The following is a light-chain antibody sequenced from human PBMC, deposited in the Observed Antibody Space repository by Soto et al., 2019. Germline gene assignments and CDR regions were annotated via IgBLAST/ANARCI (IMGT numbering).Light chain of an antibody. J-gene: IGLJ2*01. CDR3: CSFAGNYFL. Sequence: QSALTQPRSVSGSPGQSVTISCTGTSNDVGGYKYVSWYQQYPGKAPKVMIYDVNERPSGVPDRFSGSKSGNTASLTISGLQSEDEADYYCCSFAGNYFLFGGGTKLTVL. CDR2: DVN. CDR1: SNDVGGYKY. V-gene: IGLV2-11*01.